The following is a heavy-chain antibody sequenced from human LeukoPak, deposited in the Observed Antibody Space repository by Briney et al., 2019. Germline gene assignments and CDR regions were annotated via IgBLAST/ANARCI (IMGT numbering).Heavy chain of an antibody. CDR1: GYTFTGYY. V-gene: IGHV1-2*02. CDR3: ARQAHATNWFDP. Sequence: ASVKVSCKASGYTFTGYYIHWVRQAPGQGLEWMGWINPNSGGTNYAQKFQGRVTITTDESTSTAYMELSSLRSEDTAVYYCARQAHATNWFDPWGQGTLVTVSS. J-gene: IGHJ5*02. CDR2: INPNSGGT.